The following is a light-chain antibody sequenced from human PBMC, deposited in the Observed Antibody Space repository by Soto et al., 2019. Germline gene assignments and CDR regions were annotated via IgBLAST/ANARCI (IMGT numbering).Light chain of an antibody. CDR2: GNV. CDR1: SSNIGADHD. J-gene: IGLJ1*01. V-gene: IGLV1-40*01. Sequence: QSVLTQPPSVSGAPGQRVTFSCIGNSSNIGADHDVHWYQQLPGTAPKLLIYGNVNRPSGVPDRFSGSKSGASAALAITGLQAEDEADYYCQSYDSSLGFVFGTRTKLTVL. CDR3: QSYDSSLGFV.